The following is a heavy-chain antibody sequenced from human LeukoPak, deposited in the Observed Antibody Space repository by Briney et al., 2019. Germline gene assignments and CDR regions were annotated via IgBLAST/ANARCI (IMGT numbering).Heavy chain of an antibody. CDR2: INQGGSVK. Sequence: PGGSLRLSCAASGFTFSSYWMSWVRQAPGKGLEWVANINQGGSVKYYVDSVKGRFTISRDDAKNSLYVQMNSLRDEGTAVYYCARVGYSGWNLEYWGQGTLVTVSS. CDR1: GFTFSSYW. D-gene: IGHD5-12*01. V-gene: IGHV3-7*01. J-gene: IGHJ4*02. CDR3: ARVGYSGWNLEY.